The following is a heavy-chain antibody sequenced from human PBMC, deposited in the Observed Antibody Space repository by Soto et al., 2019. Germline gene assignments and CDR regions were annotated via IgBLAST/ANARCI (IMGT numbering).Heavy chain of an antibody. Sequence: EVQVLESGGGLVQPGASLRLSCAASGFTVTTFDMSWARQAPGKGLEWVSVVRGRDGSTSYADSLKGRFTISKDSSKNTLYLQMNSLRAEDTALYYCAKGAWLDYWGQGTLVTVSS. CDR3: AKGAWLDY. CDR1: GFTVTTFD. D-gene: IGHD5-12*01. J-gene: IGHJ4*02. CDR2: VRGRDGST. V-gene: IGHV3-23*01.